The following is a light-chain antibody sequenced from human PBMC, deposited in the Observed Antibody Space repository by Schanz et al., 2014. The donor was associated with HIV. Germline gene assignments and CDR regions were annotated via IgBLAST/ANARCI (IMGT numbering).Light chain of an antibody. J-gene: IGKJ1*01. CDR3: QQYGNSPRT. Sequence: ELVLTQSPVILSLSPGESATLSCRASQTVSSNSLGWYQQKRGQVPRLLIYGASNRATGVPDRFSGSGSGTDFTLSISRLEPEDFAVYYCQQYGNSPRTFGQGTKVEIK. CDR2: GAS. CDR1: QTVSSNS. V-gene: IGKV3-20*01.